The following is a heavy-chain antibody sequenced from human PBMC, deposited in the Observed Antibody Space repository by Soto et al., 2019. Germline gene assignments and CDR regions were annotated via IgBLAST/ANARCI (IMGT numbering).Heavy chain of an antibody. D-gene: IGHD4-4*01. Sequence: GGSLRLSCAASGFTFSSYGMHWVRRAPGKGLEWVAVTWYDGSNKYYADSVKGRFTISRDNSKNTLYLQMNSLRAEDTAVYYCARDSDYSNYWFDPWGQGTLVTVSS. CDR1: GFTFSSYG. CDR3: ARDSDYSNYWFDP. J-gene: IGHJ5*02. CDR2: TWYDGSNK. V-gene: IGHV3-33*01.